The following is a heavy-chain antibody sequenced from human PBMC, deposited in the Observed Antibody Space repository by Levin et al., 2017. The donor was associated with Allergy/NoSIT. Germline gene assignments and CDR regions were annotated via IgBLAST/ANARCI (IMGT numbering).Heavy chain of an antibody. CDR1: GFTFGDYY. D-gene: IGHD3-22*01. V-gene: IGHV3-11*03. CDR2: IDSGGAYT. CDR3: ASRGPDSSGYYYDY. J-gene: IGHJ4*02. Sequence: SGGSLRLSCVGSGFTFGDYYIHWIRQAPGKGLEWVSYIDSGGAYTNYADSVKGRFTISRDNAKNSVYLQMNSLRAEDTAVYYCASRGPDSSGYYYDYWGRGMLVTVSS.